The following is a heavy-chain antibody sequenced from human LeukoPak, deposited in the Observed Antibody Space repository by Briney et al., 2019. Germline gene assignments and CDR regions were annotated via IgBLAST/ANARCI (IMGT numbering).Heavy chain of an antibody. D-gene: IGHD2-21*02. V-gene: IGHV4-34*01. CDR3: ARDPVSCGGDCHGSFHY. CDR2: INHSGST. Sequence: SETLSLTCTVYGGSFSGYYWSWIHQPPGKGLEWIGEINHSGSTYYNPSLKSRVTISVDMSKNQFFLKLSSVTAADTAVYYCARDPVSCGGDCHGSFHYWGQGTLVTVSS. CDR1: GGSFSGYY. J-gene: IGHJ4*02.